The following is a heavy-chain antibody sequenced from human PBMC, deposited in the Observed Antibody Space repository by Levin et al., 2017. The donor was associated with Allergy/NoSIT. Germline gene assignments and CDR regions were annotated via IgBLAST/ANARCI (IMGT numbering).Heavy chain of an antibody. CDR2: IWYDGSNK. D-gene: IGHD2-15*01. Sequence: GGSLRLSCAASGFTFSSYGMHWVRQAPGKGLEWVAVIWYDGSNKYYADSVKARFTISRDNSKNTLYLQMNSLRAEDTAMFYCARGYGNYYYYMDVWGKGTTVTVSS. V-gene: IGHV3-33*01. CDR1: GFTFSSYG. J-gene: IGHJ6*03. CDR3: ARGYGNYYYYMDV.